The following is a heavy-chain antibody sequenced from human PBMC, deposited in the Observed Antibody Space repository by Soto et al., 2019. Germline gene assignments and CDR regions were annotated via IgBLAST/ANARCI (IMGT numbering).Heavy chain of an antibody. Sequence: ASVKVSCKASGYLFTAYSMHWVRLAPGQGLEWMGVVNPSGGSTKYAQNFQGRVTMTRDTSTTTIYMELSSLRSDDTAIYYCAREENCSGGTCYSEYFHRWGRGTLVTVSS. CDR2: VNPSGGST. CDR1: GYLFTAYS. J-gene: IGHJ1*01. V-gene: IGHV1-46*01. D-gene: IGHD2-15*01. CDR3: AREENCSGGTCYSEYFHR.